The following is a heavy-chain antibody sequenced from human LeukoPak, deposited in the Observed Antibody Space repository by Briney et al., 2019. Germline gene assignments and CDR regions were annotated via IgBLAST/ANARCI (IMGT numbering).Heavy chain of an antibody. CDR3: ARAESSGWEYYFDY. CDR1: GYTFTGYY. Sequence: ASVKASCKASGYTFTGYYMHWVRQAPGQGLEWMGWINPNSGGTNFAQKFQGRVTMTRDTSISTAYMELSRLRSDDTAVYYCARAESSGWEYYFDYWGQGSLVTVSS. V-gene: IGHV1-2*02. J-gene: IGHJ4*02. CDR2: INPNSGGT. D-gene: IGHD6-19*01.